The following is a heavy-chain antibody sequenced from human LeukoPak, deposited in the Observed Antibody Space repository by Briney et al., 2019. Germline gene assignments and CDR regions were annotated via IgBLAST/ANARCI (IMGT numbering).Heavy chain of an antibody. J-gene: IGHJ4*02. CDR1: GNSISSSSYY. D-gene: IGHD6-19*01. CDR3: AKDSSGWYVFDY. Sequence: PSETLSLTCTVSGNSISSSSYYWGWIRQPPGKGLEWVSAISGSGGSTYYADSVKGRFTISRDNSKNTLYLQMNNLRAEDTAIYYCAKDSSGWYVFDYWGQGTLVTVSS. V-gene: IGHV3-23*01. CDR2: ISGSGGST.